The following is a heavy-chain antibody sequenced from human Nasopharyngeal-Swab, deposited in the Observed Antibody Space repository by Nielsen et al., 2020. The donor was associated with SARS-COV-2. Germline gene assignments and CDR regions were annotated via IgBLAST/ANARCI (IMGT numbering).Heavy chain of an antibody. CDR1: GFTFSGYT. CDR2: ISSTTPYI. J-gene: IGHJ4*02. CDR3: ARDTGGPPNYFDH. D-gene: IGHD2-8*02. Sequence: GESLKISCVASGFTFSGYTMNWVRQAPGKGLEWISSISSTTPYIYYADSVKGRFTISRDNSKNSLYLQMNCLRVEDTAMYYCARDTGGPPNYFDHWGQGTLVSDSS. V-gene: IGHV3-21*01.